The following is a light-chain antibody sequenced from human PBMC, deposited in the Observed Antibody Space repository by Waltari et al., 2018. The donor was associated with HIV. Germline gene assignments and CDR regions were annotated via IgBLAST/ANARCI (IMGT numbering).Light chain of an antibody. CDR1: SLRSYY. V-gene: IGLV3-19*01. CDR3: NSRDSSGNHLV. J-gene: IGLJ2*01. Sequence: SSELTQDPAVSVALGQTVRITCQGDSLRSYYASWYQQKPGQAPVLFIYGKNNLPSGIPDRFSGSSSGNTASLTITGAQAEDEADYYCNSRDSSGNHLVFGGGTKLTVL. CDR2: GKN.